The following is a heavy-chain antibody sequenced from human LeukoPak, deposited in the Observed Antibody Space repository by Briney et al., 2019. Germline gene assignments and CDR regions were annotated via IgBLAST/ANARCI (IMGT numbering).Heavy chain of an antibody. CDR2: IRSKAYGETA. V-gene: IGHV3-49*03. D-gene: IGHD1-1*01. CDR1: GFTFGDYA. J-gene: IGHJ4*02. CDR3: TRDRGAYNLYDY. Sequence: PGGSLRLSCTVSGFTFGDYAMSWIRQAPGKGLEWVGFIRSKAYGETADYAASVKGRFTISRDDSKAIAYLQMNSLKTEDTAVYHCTRDRGAYNLYDYWGQGTLVTASS.